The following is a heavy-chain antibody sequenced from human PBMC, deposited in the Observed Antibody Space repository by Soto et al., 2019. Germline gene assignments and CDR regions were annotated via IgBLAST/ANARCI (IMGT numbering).Heavy chain of an antibody. J-gene: IGHJ4*01. CDR2: IYYHGNT. V-gene: IGHV4-39*01. CDR1: VGPTSTRPYP. CDR3: ARHDGFSSGWIFDY. D-gene: IGHD6-19*01. Sequence: SETLSVTCAVSVGPTSTRPYPWGWLRQPPGKSLEWIGTIYYHGNTYSNPSLKSRVTISVDTSNNQLSLKLRSVTAADTAVYYCARHDGFSSGWIFDYWGHGTLVTVS.